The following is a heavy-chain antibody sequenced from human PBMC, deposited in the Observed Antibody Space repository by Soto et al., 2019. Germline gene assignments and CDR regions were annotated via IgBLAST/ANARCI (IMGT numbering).Heavy chain of an antibody. CDR3: AREAAVGSPMREFDY. Sequence: PSETLSLTCAVYGGSFSDYYWSWIRQPPGEGLEWIGEINHSGRTNYNPSLKSRLTISVDTSKNQFSLKLSSVTAADTAVYYCAREAAVGSPMREFDYWGQGALVTVSS. D-gene: IGHD6-13*01. J-gene: IGHJ4*02. CDR1: GGSFSDYY. V-gene: IGHV4-34*01. CDR2: INHSGRT.